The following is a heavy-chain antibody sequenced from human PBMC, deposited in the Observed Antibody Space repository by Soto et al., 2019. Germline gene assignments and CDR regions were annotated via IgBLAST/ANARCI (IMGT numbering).Heavy chain of an antibody. V-gene: IGHV1-2*04. CDR2: INPNSGGT. CDR1: GYTFTGYY. CDR3: ATANSGGYFFVDY. D-gene: IGHD1-26*01. Sequence: GASVKVSCKASGYTFTGYYMHWVRQAPGQGLEWMGWINPNSGGTNYAQNFQGWVTMTRDTSISTAYIELSRLRSDDTAVYYCATANSGGYFFVDYGGKEPLVTFPS. J-gene: IGHJ4*02.